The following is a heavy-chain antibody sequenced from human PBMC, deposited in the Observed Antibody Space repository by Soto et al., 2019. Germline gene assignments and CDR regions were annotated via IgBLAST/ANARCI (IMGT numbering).Heavy chain of an antibody. V-gene: IGHV3-9*01. D-gene: IGHD4-17*01. J-gene: IGHJ3*02. Sequence: VQLVESGGGLVQPGRSLRLSCAASGFTFDDYAMHWVRQAPGKGLEWVSGISWNSGSIGYADSVKGRFTISRDNAKNSLYLQMNSMSAEDTALYYCAKEYTGDYGDYSSAFDIWGQGTMVTVSS. CDR3: AKEYTGDYGDYSSAFDI. CDR2: ISWNSGSI. CDR1: GFTFDDYA.